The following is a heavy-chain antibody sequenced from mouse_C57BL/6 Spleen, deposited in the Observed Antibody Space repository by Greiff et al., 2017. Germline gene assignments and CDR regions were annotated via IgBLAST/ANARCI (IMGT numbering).Heavy chain of an antibody. Sequence: VQLQQSGPGLVQPSQSLSITCTVSGFSLTSYGVHWVRQSPGKGLEWLGVIGRGGSTDYNAAFMSRLSITKDNSQSQVFFKMNSLQADDTAIYYCAKNGLWYRYFDVWGTGTTVTVSS. J-gene: IGHJ1*03. CDR1: GFSLTSYG. CDR2: IGRGGST. V-gene: IGHV2-5*01. CDR3: AKNGLWYRYFDV. D-gene: IGHD3-1*01.